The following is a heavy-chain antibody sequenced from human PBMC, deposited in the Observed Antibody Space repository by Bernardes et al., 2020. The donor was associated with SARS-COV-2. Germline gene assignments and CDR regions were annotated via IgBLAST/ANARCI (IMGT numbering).Heavy chain of an antibody. CDR2: IFYTGSA. D-gene: IGHD1-26*01. V-gene: IGHV4-39*01. CDR3: ARQRIVRATEERPSDRDWFDP. CDR1: GGSISSSSFY. Sequence: SETLSLTCTVSGGSISSSSFYWGWIRQPPGKGLEWIGSIFYTGSASYNPSLKSRVTISVDTSKNHFSLKLSSVTAADTAVYYCARQRIVRATEERPSDRDWFDPWGQGNLVTVSS. J-gene: IGHJ5*02.